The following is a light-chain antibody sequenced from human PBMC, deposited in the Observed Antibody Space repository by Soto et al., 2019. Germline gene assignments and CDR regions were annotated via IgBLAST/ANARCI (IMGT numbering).Light chain of an antibody. J-gene: IGKJ1*01. CDR1: QSINSW. CDR3: QQYNSDPWT. Sequence: DIQMTQSPSTLSASVGDRVTITCRASQSINSWLAWYQQKPGKAPKVLIYKASSLESGVPSRFSGSGSGTEFTLTISSLQPDDLATYYCQQYNSDPWTFGQGTKVEIK. CDR2: KAS. V-gene: IGKV1-5*03.